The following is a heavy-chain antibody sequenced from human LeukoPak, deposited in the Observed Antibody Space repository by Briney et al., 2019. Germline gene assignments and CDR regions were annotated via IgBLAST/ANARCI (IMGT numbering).Heavy chain of an antibody. CDR2: ISWEGHTT. Sequence: PGGSLRLSCAASGFTFDDYAMHWVRQAPGKGLEWAALISWEGHTTYYADSVRGRFTISRDNSKNSLYLQMNSLRTEDTAFYYCTRDTDYGSATNYFDSWGQGTLVSVSS. CDR3: TRDTDYGSATNYFDS. D-gene: IGHD3-10*01. CDR1: GFTFDDYA. V-gene: IGHV3-43*01. J-gene: IGHJ4*02.